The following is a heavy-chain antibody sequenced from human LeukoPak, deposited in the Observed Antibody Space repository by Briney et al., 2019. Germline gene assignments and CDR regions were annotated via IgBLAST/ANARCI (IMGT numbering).Heavy chain of an antibody. CDR3: ARGEGRITMIVVVITYDAFDI. Sequence: GGSLRLSCAASGFTFSDYYMSWIRQAPGKGLERVSYISSSGSTIYYADSVKGRFTISRDNAKNSLYLQMNSLRAEDTAVYYCARGEGRITMIVVVITYDAFDIWGQGTMVTVSS. V-gene: IGHV3-11*01. J-gene: IGHJ3*02. D-gene: IGHD3-22*01. CDR2: ISSSGSTI. CDR1: GFTFSDYY.